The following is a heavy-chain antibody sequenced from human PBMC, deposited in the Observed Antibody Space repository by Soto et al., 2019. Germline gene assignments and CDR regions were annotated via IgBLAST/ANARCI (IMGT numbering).Heavy chain of an antibody. V-gene: IGHV1-8*01. D-gene: IGHD3-3*01. CDR1: GYTFTSYD. CDR3: ARGIPIFGVVDP. CDR2: MNPNSGNT. Sequence: QVQLVQSGAEVKKPGASVKVSCKASGYTFTSYDINWVRQATGQGLEWMGWMNPNSGNTGYAQKFQGRVTMTRNPALSPAYMEPSRLIGEDTAVYYCARGIPIFGVVDPGGQGTLVTVSS. J-gene: IGHJ5*02.